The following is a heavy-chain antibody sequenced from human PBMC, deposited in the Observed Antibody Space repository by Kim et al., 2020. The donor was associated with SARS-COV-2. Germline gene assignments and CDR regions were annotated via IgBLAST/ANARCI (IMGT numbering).Heavy chain of an antibody. V-gene: IGHV1-3*01. CDR2: INAGNGNT. J-gene: IGHJ5*01. CDR3: AREAVAGGFVT. CDR1: GYNFADFA. D-gene: IGHD6-19*01. Sequence: ASVKVSCKSSGYNFADFALYWVRRAPGQRLEWMGWINAGNGNTRYSQNLQGRVAITRDTSATTAYLEMSGLRSEDTAVYYCAREAVAGGFVTWGQGTMVTVSS.